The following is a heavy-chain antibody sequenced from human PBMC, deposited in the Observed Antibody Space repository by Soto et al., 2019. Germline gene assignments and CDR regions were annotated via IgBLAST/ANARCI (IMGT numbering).Heavy chain of an antibody. CDR1: GFTFDDYA. J-gene: IGHJ3*02. Sequence: EVQLVESGGGLVQPGRSLRLSCAASGFTFDDYAMHWVRQAPGKGLEWVSGISWNSGSIGYADSVKGRFTISSDNAKNSLYLQMNILGAEDTALYYCAKTLPGIAVAGTGAFDIWGQGTMVTVSS. CDR2: ISWNSGSI. CDR3: AKTLPGIAVAGTGAFDI. V-gene: IGHV3-9*01. D-gene: IGHD6-19*01.